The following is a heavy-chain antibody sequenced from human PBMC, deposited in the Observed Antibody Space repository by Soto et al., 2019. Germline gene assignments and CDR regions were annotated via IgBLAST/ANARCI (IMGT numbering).Heavy chain of an antibody. J-gene: IGHJ6*02. CDR3: ASRTVTTSGGIDYYYYGMDV. D-gene: IGHD4-17*01. V-gene: IGHV3-66*01. CDR1: GFTVSSNY. Sequence: PGGSLRLSCAASGFTVSSNYMSWVRQAPGKGLEWVSVIYSGGSTYYADSVKGRFTISRDNSKNTLYLQMNSLRAEDTAVYYCASRTVTTSGGIDYYYYGMDVWGQGTTVTVSS. CDR2: IYSGGST.